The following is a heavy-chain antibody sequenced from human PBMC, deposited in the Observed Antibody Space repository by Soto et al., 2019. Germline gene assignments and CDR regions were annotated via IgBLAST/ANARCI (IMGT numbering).Heavy chain of an antibody. Sequence: EVQLVDSGGDLVQPGGSLRLSCAASGFTFSGYWMSWVRQAPGKGLEWVANINQDGSGKYYVDSVKGRFTISRDNAKNSLYLQMNSLRAEDTAMYYCARENLGTCRGASRLYSWGQGTLVTVSS. J-gene: IGHJ4*02. CDR2: INQDGSGK. V-gene: IGHV3-7*01. D-gene: IGHD2-15*01. CDR3: ARENLGTCRGASRLYS. CDR1: GFTFSGYW.